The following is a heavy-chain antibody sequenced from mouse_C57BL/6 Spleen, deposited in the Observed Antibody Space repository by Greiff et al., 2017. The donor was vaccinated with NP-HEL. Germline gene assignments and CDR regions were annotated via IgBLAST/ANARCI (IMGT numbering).Heavy chain of an antibody. CDR2: IYPGSGNT. D-gene: IGHD1-1*01. J-gene: IGHJ1*03. V-gene: IGHV1-76*01. CDR1: GYTFTDYY. Sequence: VQLVESGAELVRPGASVKLSCKASGYTFTDYYINWVKQRPGQGLEWIARIYPGSGNTYYNEKFKGKATLTAEKSSSTAYMQLSSLTSEDSAVYFCARKSYYGSSYVGWYFDVWGTGTTVTVSS. CDR3: ARKSYYGSSYVGWYFDV.